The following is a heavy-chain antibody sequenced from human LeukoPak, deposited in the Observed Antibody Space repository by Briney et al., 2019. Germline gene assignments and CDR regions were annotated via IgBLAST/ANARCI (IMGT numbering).Heavy chain of an antibody. D-gene: IGHD2-15*01. J-gene: IGHJ4*02. V-gene: IGHV5-51*01. CDR3: ARRGYCSGGTCFSAPFDY. CDR1: GYSFTSYW. CDR2: IYPGDSDT. Sequence: GESLKISCKGSGYSFTSYWIDWVRQMPGKGLEWMGIIYPGDSDTRYSPSFQGLVTISADKSISTAYLQWSSLKASDTAMYYCARRGYCSGGTCFSAPFDYWGQGTLVTVSS.